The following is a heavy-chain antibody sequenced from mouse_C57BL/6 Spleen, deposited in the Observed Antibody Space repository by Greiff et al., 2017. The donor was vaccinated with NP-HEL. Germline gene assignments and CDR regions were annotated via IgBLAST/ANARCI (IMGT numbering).Heavy chain of an antibody. J-gene: IGHJ1*03. D-gene: IGHD2-4*01. CDR3: ARSPYYDDDGGRWYFDV. CDR1: GYTFTSYW. CDR2: IDPSDSET. Sequence: QVQLQQPGAELARPGSSVKLSCKASGYTFTSYWMHWVKQRPIQGLEWIGNIDPSDSETHYNQKFKDKATLTVDKSSSTAYMQISSLTSEDSAVYYCARSPYYDDDGGRWYFDVWGTGTTVPLSS. V-gene: IGHV1-52*01.